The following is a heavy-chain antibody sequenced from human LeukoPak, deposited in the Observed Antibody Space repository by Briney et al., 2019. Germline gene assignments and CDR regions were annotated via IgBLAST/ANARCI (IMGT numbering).Heavy chain of an antibody. CDR3: ARSGATLFAVLEN. D-gene: IGHD4/OR15-4a*01. CDR1: GGSISSYY. V-gene: IGHV4-59*08. J-gene: IGHJ4*02. CDR2: IYYSGST. Sequence: SETLSLTCTVSGGSISSYYWSWIRQPPGKGLGWIGYIYYSGSTNYNPSLKSRVTISVDPSKNQFSLRLTSVAAADTAVYYCARSGATLFAVLENWGQGTLVTVS.